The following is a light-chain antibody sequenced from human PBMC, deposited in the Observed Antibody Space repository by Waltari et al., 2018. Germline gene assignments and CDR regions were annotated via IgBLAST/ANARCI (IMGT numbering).Light chain of an antibody. J-gene: IGKJ2*01. CDR2: GAS. V-gene: IGKV4-1*01. CDR3: QQYYSPLYT. Sequence: DFVLTQSPASLSVSLCDSVTINCMPSQSLFYRYDNKNYLAWFQHKPGHPPKLLIYGASLRQSGVPDRFSGSGSERDFSLTISSVQAEDVAVYYCQQYYSPLYTFGQGTKLEIK. CDR1: QSLFYRYDNKNY.